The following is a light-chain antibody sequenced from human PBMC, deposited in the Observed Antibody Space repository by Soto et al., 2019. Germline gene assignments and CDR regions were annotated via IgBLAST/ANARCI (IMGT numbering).Light chain of an antibody. CDR3: SSYAGSSNV. V-gene: IGLV2-8*01. CDR2: EVN. Sequence: QSALTQPPSASGSPGQSVAISCTGTSSDVGGYNYVSWYQQHPGKAPTLMIYEVNKRPSGVPDRFSGSKSGTTASLTVSGLQAEDEAAYYCSSYAGSSNVLGTGTKLTLL. CDR1: SSDVGGYNY. J-gene: IGLJ1*01.